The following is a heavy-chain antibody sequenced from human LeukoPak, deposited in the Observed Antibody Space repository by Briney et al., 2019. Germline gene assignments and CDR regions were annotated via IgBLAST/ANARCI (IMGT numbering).Heavy chain of an antibody. CDR2: ISAYNGNT. J-gene: IGHJ6*02. CDR1: GYTFTSYG. V-gene: IGHV1-18*01. CDR3: ARDLDIVATSYYYYGMDV. Sequence: ASVKVSCKASGYTFTSYGISWVRQAPGQGLEWMGWISAYNGNTNYAQKLQGRVTMTTDTSTSTAYMELRSLRSDDTAVYYCARDLDIVATSYYYYGMDVWGQGTPVTVSS. D-gene: IGHD5-12*01.